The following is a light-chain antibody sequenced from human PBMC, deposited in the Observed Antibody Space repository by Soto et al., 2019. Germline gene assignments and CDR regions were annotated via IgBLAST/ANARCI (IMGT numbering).Light chain of an antibody. Sequence: EIVLTQSPGTLSISPGERATLSCRASQSVSSSYLAWYQQKPGQAPRLLIYGASSRATGIPDRFSGSGSGTDFTLTISRLEPEHFAVYYCQQFSSYPLTFGGGTKVDIK. CDR2: GAS. V-gene: IGKV3-20*01. CDR3: QQFSSYPLT. CDR1: QSVSSSY. J-gene: IGKJ4*01.